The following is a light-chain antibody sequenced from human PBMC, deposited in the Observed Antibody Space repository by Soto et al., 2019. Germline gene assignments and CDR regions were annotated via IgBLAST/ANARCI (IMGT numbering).Light chain of an antibody. CDR3: SSYSFSRAVL. Sequence: QSALTQPASVSGSPGPSITISCTGTSSDVGGYNYVSWYQQHPGKSPKLMIYDVTNRPSRVSNRFSGSKSGSTASLTISGLHAGFEAEYYGSSYSFSRAVLFGGGTQVTVL. CDR2: DVT. V-gene: IGLV2-14*01. J-gene: IGLJ2*01. CDR1: SSDVGGYNY.